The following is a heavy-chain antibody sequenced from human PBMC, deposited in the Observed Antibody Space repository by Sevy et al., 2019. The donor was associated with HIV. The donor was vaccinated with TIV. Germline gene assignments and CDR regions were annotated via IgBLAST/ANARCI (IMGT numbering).Heavy chain of an antibody. J-gene: IGHJ4*02. D-gene: IGHD6-13*01. Sequence: SETLSLTCAISGDSVSSNSAAWNWIRQSPSRGLEWLGRTYYRSKWYNDYAVSVKSRITINPDTSKNQFPLQLNSVTPEDTAVYYCARWPIAAAGAYSDYWGQGTLVTVSS. CDR3: ARWPIAAAGAYSDY. V-gene: IGHV6-1*01. CDR1: GDSVSSNSAA. CDR2: TYYRSKWYN.